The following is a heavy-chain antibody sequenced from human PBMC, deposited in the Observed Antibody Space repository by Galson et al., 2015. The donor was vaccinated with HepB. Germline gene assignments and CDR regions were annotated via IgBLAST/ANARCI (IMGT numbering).Heavy chain of an antibody. J-gene: IGHJ4*02. V-gene: IGHV3-30*04. CDR3: ARIGTTVTTVYYFDY. D-gene: IGHD4-17*01. CDR1: GFTFSSYA. CDR2: ISYDGSNK. Sequence: SLRLSCAASGFTFSSYAMHWVRQAPGKGLEWVAVISYDGSNKYYADSVKGRFTISRDNSKNTLYLQMNSLRAENTAVYYCARIGTTVTTVYYFDYWGQGTLVTVSS.